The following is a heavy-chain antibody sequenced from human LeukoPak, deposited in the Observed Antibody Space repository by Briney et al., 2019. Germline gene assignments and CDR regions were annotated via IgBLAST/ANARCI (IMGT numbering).Heavy chain of an antibody. J-gene: IGHJ4*02. CDR3: AREWPPSYCDY. CDR1: GFTFSNAW. D-gene: IGHD5-24*01. Sequence: GGSLRLSCAASGFTFSNAWMSWVRQAPGKGLEWVSSISSSSSYIYYADAVKGRFTISRDNAKNSLYLQMNSLRAEDTAVYYCAREWPPSYCDYWGQGTLVTVSS. V-gene: IGHV3-21*01. CDR2: ISSSSSYI.